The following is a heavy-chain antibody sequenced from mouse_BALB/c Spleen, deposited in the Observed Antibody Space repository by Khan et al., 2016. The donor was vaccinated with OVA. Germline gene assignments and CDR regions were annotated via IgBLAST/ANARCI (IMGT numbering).Heavy chain of an antibody. D-gene: IGHD6-2*01. V-gene: IGHV9-1*02. CDR3: ARISSYWYFDV. CDR2: INTYTGEP. Sequence: QIQLVQSGPELKKPGETVKISCKASGYTFTNYGMNWVKRAPGKGLKWMGWINTYTGEPTYADDFKGRFAFSLETSASTAYLQINNLKNEDMATYFCARISSYWYFDVWGAGTTVTVSS. J-gene: IGHJ1*01. CDR1: GYTFTNYG.